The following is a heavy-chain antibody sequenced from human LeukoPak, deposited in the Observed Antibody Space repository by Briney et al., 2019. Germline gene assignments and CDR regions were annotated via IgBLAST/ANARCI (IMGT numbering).Heavy chain of an antibody. D-gene: IGHD5/OR15-5a*01. J-gene: IGHJ6*02. V-gene: IGHV4-30-2*01. CDR3: AREGVFYGMDV. Sequence: PSQTLSLTCAVSGGSISSGGYSWGWIRQPPGKGLEWIGYIYHSGSTYYNPSLKSRVTISVDRSKNQFSLKLSSVTAADTAVYYCAREGVFYGMDVWGQGTTVTVSS. CDR2: IYHSGST. CDR1: GGSISSGGYS.